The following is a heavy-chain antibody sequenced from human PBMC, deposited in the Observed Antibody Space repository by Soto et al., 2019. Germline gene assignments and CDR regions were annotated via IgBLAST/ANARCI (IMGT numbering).Heavy chain of an antibody. D-gene: IGHD3-22*01. CDR3: AKDTHYHASIGYYVFDY. CDR1: GFTFSSYG. V-gene: IGHV3-30*18. Sequence: QEKLVESGGGVVQPGRSLRLSCEASGFTFSSYGMHWVRQAPGKGLEWAAVISFDGSNINYAGSVKGRFTISRDNSKKTLYLQMNSLRAEDSAVYYCAKDTHYHASIGYYVFDYWGQGALVTVSS. CDR2: ISFDGSNI. J-gene: IGHJ4*02.